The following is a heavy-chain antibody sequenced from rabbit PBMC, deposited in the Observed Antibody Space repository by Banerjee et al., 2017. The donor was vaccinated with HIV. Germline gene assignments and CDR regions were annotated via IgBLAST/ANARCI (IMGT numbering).Heavy chain of an antibody. CDR1: GIDFSSYSY. CDR3: ARGNAGDVGYGYAGYYFNL. D-gene: IGHD6-1*01. J-gene: IGHJ4*01. CDR2: IAGGSTGST. Sequence: QSLEESGGGLVQPEGSLTLTCKASGIDFSSYSYMCWVRQAPVKGLEWIACIAGGSTGSTAYASWAKGRFTISKTSSTTVTLQMTSLTAADTATYFCARGNAGDVGYGYAGYYFNLWGQGTLVTVS. V-gene: IGHV1S40*01.